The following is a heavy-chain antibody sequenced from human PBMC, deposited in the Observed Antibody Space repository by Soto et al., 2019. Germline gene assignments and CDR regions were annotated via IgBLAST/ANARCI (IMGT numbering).Heavy chain of an antibody. CDR2: ISTYNGNT. Sequence: QVQLVQSGAEVKKPGASVKVSCKASGYTFTTYAISWVRQAPGQGLEWMGRISTYNGNTKYAQKLQGRVTMTTDTSTSTAYMELRSLRSDDTAVYYCARAPQYSTSSQDFDSWRQGTLVTVSS. CDR1: GYTFTTYA. D-gene: IGHD6-6*01. J-gene: IGHJ4*02. CDR3: ARAPQYSTSSQDFDS. V-gene: IGHV1-18*01.